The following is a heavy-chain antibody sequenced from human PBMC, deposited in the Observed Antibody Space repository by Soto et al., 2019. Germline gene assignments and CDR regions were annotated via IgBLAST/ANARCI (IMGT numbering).Heavy chain of an antibody. CDR2: INAGNGNT. D-gene: IGHD3-10*01. CDR1: GYTFTSYA. V-gene: IGHV1-3*01. CDR3: ARGAAYYGSGSYYNGDSGAFDI. Sequence: ASVKVSCKASGYTFTSYAMHWVRQAPGQRLEWMGWINAGNGNTKYSQKFQGRVTITRDTSASTAYMELSSLRSEDTAVYYCARGAAYYGSGSYYNGDSGAFDIWCQGTMVTVS. J-gene: IGHJ3*02.